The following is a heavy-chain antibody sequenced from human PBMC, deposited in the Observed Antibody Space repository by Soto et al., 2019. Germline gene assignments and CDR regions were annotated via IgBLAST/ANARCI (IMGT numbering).Heavy chain of an antibody. Sequence: EVQLVESGGGLVKPGGSLRLSCAASGFTFSNAWMSWVRQAPGKGLEWVGYIFHSGRTHYNPSLRSRVTISVIASKNQFSLRLTSVTAADTAVYYCVRWYLEWYQPKDFYYYYDGMDLWGQGTTVTVSS. V-gene: IGHV3-15*05. CDR1: GFTFSNAW. CDR2: IFHSGRT. D-gene: IGHD3-3*01. J-gene: IGHJ6*02. CDR3: VRWYLEWYQPKDFYYYYDGMDL.